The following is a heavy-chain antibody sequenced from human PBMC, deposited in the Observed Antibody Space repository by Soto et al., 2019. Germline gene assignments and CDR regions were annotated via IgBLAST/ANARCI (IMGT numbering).Heavy chain of an antibody. CDR1: GFTFDDYA. V-gene: IGHV3-43*02. CDR3: TRDKTGYGSGWYFDY. J-gene: IGHJ4*01. CDR2: ISGDGGST. D-gene: IGHD6-19*01. Sequence: GGSLRLSCAASGFTFDDYAMHWVRQAPGKGLEWVSLISGDGGSTYYADSVKGRFTISRDNSKNSLYLQMNILRTEDAALYCCTRDKTGYGSGWYFDYWGQGTLVTVSS.